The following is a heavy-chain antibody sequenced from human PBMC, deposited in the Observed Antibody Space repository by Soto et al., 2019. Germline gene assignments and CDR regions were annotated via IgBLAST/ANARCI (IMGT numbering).Heavy chain of an antibody. Sequence: SVKVSCKASGGTFSSYAISWVRQAPGQGLEWMGGIIPIFGTANYAQKFQGRVTITADESTSTAYMELSSLRSEDTAVYYCASLSRNYYGSGSYGYYYYGMDVWGQGTTVTVSS. D-gene: IGHD3-10*01. V-gene: IGHV1-69*13. CDR1: GGTFSSYA. CDR2: IIPIFGTA. CDR3: ASLSRNYYGSGSYGYYYYGMDV. J-gene: IGHJ6*02.